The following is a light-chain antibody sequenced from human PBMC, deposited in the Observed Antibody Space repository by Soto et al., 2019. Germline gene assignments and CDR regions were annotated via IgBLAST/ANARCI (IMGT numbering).Light chain of an antibody. CDR1: QSVSSY. J-gene: IGKJ4*01. V-gene: IGKV3-11*01. Sequence: EIVLTQSPAALSLSPGERATLSCRASQSVSSYLAWYQQKPGQAPRLLIYDASNRATGIPARFSGGGSGADFTLTISSLEPEYFAIYYCQQRSNWPLTFGGGTKVEI. CDR2: DAS. CDR3: QQRSNWPLT.